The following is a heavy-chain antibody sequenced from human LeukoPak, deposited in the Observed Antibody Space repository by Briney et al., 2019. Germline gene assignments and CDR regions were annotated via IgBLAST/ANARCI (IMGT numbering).Heavy chain of an antibody. CDR2: LNWNGGST. J-gene: IGHJ4*02. CDR3: ARGSGWYSYYFDY. CDR1: GFTFDDYG. V-gene: IGHV3-20*04. D-gene: IGHD6-13*01. Sequence: GGSLRLSCAASGFTFDDYGMSWVRQPPGKGLEWVSGLNWNGGSTGYADSVKGRFTISRDNAKNSLYLQMNSLRAEDTALYYCARGSGWYSYYFDYWGQGTLVTVSS.